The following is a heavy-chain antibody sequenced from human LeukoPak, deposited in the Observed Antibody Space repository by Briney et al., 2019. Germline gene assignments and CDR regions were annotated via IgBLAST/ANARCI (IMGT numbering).Heavy chain of an antibody. CDR2: INPSGGST. J-gene: IGHJ4*02. Sequence: ASVKVSCKASGYTFTSYYMHWVRQAPGQGLEWMGIINPSGGSTSYAQKFQGGVTMTRDTSTSTVYMELSSLRSEDTAVYYCARDDRITIFGVVIMEYYFDYWGQGTLVTVSS. CDR1: GYTFTSYY. D-gene: IGHD3-3*01. V-gene: IGHV1-46*01. CDR3: ARDDRITIFGVVIMEYYFDY.